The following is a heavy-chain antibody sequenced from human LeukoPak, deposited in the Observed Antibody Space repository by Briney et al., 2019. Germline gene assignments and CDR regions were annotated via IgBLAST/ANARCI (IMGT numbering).Heavy chain of an antibody. J-gene: IGHJ4*02. V-gene: IGHV3-23*01. Sequence: GGSLRLSCAASGFTFSSCDIGWGPQARGKGLEWVSTISGTNTNTYYADSVKGRFSISRDNSKNTLYLQMNSLRAEDTAISYCAKDHRHDLGTFIPHDYWGQGTQVTVSS. CDR2: ISGTNTNT. CDR3: AKDHRHDLGTFIPHDY. CDR1: GFTFSSCD. D-gene: IGHD3-16*01.